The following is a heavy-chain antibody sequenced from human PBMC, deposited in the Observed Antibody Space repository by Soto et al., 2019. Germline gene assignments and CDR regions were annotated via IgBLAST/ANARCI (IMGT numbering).Heavy chain of an antibody. CDR2: IYYSGTT. J-gene: IGHJ6*02. D-gene: IGHD3-9*01. CDR3: ARHAARHFDVLTGYYKSGLDV. V-gene: IGHV4-59*08. Sequence: PSETLSLTCTVSGGSISTYYWSWIRQPPGEELEWIGHIYYSGTTDYNPSLKSRVTMSVDTSKNQFSLRLGSVTAADTAVYYCARHAARHFDVLTGYYKSGLDVWGQGTTVTVSS. CDR1: GGSISTYY.